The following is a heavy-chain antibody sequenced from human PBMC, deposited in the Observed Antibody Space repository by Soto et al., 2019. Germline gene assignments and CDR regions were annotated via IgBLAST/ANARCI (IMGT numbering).Heavy chain of an antibody. D-gene: IGHD2-21*02. V-gene: IGHV4-39*01. J-gene: IGHJ4*02. CDR3: ARQRTSVVTQAHFDS. CDR1: GDSINNRSYN. CDR2: IYYSGST. Sequence: PSETLSLTCTVTGDSINNRSYNWGLIRQPPGKGLEWIGSIYYSGSTYNNPSLKSRVSMSVDTSKNQFSLKLRSVTAADTALYYCARQRTSVVTQAHFDSWGQGSRVTVSS.